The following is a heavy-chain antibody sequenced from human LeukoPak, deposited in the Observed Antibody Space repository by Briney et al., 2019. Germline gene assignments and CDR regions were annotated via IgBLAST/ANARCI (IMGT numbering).Heavy chain of an antibody. CDR3: ASGLRSTGRSGNYLDY. D-gene: IGHD5-12*01. Sequence: SETLSLTCTVSGDSISSGDHFWTWVRQPAGKGLEWIGRIYASGRTVHNPSLKSRVTISLDPSENHFSLELNSVTAADTAIYFCASGLRSTGRSGNYLDYWSPGTLVTVSS. CDR2: IYASGRT. V-gene: IGHV4-61*02. CDR1: GDSISSGDHF. J-gene: IGHJ4*02.